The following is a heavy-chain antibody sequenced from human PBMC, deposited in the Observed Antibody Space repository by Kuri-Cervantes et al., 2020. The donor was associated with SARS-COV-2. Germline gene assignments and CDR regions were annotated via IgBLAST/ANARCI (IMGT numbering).Heavy chain of an antibody. CDR1: GFTFSSYW. Sequence: GESLKISCAASGFTFSSYWMSWVRLAPGKGLEWASGISGAGDSTYYADSVKGRFTISRDNSKNTLYLQMNSLRAEDTAVYYCAKVSNILELLDPFDYWGQGTLVTVSS. J-gene: IGHJ4*02. CDR2: ISGAGDST. V-gene: IGHV3-23*01. CDR3: AKVSNILELLDPFDY. D-gene: IGHD1-7*01.